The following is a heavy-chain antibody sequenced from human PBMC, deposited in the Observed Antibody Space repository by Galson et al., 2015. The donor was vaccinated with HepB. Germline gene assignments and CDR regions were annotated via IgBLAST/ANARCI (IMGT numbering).Heavy chain of an antibody. CDR1: GFTFSSYA. V-gene: IGHV3-23*01. CDR2: ISASGKSI. J-gene: IGHJ4*02. D-gene: IGHD2-2*02. CDR3: ARGPICSGATCYTVGGLDY. Sequence: SLRLSCAASGFTFSSYAMNWVRQAPGQGLEWVSAISASGKSIYYADSVKGRFTISRDNSKNTLYLQMNSLRAEDTAVYYCARGPICSGATCYTVGGLDYWGQGSLVTVSS.